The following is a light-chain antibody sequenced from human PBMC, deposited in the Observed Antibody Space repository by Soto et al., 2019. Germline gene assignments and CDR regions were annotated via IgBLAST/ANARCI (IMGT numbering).Light chain of an antibody. V-gene: IGLV4-60*03. CDR3: ETLDSNTVV. Sequence: QSVLTQSSSASASLGSSVKLTCTLSSGHSSYIIAWHQQQPAKAPRYLMKLEGSGSYNKGSGVPDRFSGSSSGADRYLTISNLQSEDEADYYCETLDSNTVVFGGGTKLTVL. CDR2: LEGSGSY. CDR1: SGHSSYI. J-gene: IGLJ2*01.